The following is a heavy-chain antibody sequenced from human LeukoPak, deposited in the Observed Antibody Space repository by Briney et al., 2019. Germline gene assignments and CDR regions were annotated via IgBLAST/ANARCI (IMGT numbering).Heavy chain of an antibody. Sequence: SETLSLTCTVSDDSISSHYWSRSRQPAGKGLEWIGLIYTSGSTNYNPSLRSRLTMSVDTSNNQFSLKLSSVTAADTAVYYCARSRSRGAFDIWGQGTMVTVSS. D-gene: IGHD1-26*01. CDR1: DDSISSHY. CDR2: IYTSGST. J-gene: IGHJ3*02. CDR3: ARSRSRGAFDI. V-gene: IGHV4-4*07.